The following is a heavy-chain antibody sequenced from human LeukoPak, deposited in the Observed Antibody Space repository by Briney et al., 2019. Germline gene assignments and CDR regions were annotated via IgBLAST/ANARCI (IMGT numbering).Heavy chain of an antibody. J-gene: IGHJ5*02. V-gene: IGHV3-21*01. CDR2: ISSNSRFI. CDR1: GFSISSHS. CDR3: AKSLTASVDCFDP. D-gene: IGHD5-12*01. Sequence: GGSLRLSCAASGFSISSHSMNWVHQAPGKGLEWVSSISSNSRFIYYPDSLEGRFTVSRDNAKNSLFLQMNGLRAEDTAVYYCAKSLTASVDCFDPWGQGTLVTVSS.